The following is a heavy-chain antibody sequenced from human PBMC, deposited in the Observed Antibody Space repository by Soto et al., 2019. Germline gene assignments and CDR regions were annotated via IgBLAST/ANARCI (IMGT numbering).Heavy chain of an antibody. J-gene: IGHJ4*02. Sequence: QVQLVQSGAEVKKPGSSVKVSCKASGGTFSSYAISWVRQAPGQGIEWMGGIIPIFGTANYDQKFQGRGTIIADESTSTAYMVLLSLVSEDTAVDYCSSWAAVVAATFDYWGQGTLVTVSS. CDR2: IIPIFGTA. CDR3: SSWAAVVAATFDY. D-gene: IGHD2-15*01. V-gene: IGHV1-69*01. CDR1: GGTFSSYA.